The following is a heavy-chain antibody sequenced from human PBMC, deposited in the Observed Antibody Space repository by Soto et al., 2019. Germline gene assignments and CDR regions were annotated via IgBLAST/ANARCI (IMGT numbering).Heavy chain of an antibody. J-gene: IGHJ4*02. CDR1: GGSISSGGYS. V-gene: IGHV4-30-2*01. CDR3: ASFFSAGAFDDY. Sequence: QLQLQESGSGRVKPSQSLSLTCVVSGGSISSGGYSWSWIRQPPGKGLEYIGYIHHSRNTYYNPSLKSRVTMAVDSSKNQVSVNLNSVSGADTAVYYCASFFSAGAFDDYWGQGTLVTVSS. CDR2: IHHSRNT. D-gene: IGHD6-13*01.